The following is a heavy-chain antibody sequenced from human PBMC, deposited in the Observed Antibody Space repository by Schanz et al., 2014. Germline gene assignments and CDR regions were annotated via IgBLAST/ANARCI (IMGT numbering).Heavy chain of an antibody. CDR2: INHSGSS. Sequence: QVQLQQWGAGLLKPSETLSLTCAVYGGSFSGYYWSWIRQPPGKGLEWIGEINHSGSSHYNPSLKSRVAISVDPSKTQSSLKLSSVTAADTAVYYCARVGVRRGAGYYYYGMDVWGQGTTVTVYS. CDR1: GGSFSGYY. J-gene: IGHJ6*02. D-gene: IGHD3-16*01. V-gene: IGHV4-34*01. CDR3: ARVGVRRGAGYYYYGMDV.